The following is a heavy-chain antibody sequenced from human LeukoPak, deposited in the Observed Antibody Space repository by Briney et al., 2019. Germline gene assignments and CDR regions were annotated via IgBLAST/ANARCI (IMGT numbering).Heavy chain of an antibody. Sequence: ASVKVSCKASLYTFTSYDINWVRQATGQGLEWMGWMNPNSGNTGYAQKFQGKVTITRNTPISAAYIELSSLRSKDTAMYYCARVYCSGSSCYLPFGYWGQGTLVTVSS. V-gene: IGHV1-8*01. CDR2: MNPNSGNT. CDR1: LYTFTSYD. J-gene: IGHJ4*02. CDR3: ARVYCSGSSCYLPFGY. D-gene: IGHD2-15*01.